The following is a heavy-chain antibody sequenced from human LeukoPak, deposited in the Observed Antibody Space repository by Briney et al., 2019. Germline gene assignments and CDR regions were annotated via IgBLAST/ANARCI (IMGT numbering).Heavy chain of an antibody. J-gene: IGHJ6*02. CDR1: GFTFDDYA. Sequence: GGSLRLSCAASGFTFDDYAMHWVRQAPGKGLEWVSGISWKSGSIGYADSVKGRFTISRDNAKNSLYLQMNSLRAEDTALYHCAKERSSGWYGTLMRYYGMDVWGHGTTVTVSS. CDR3: AKERSSGWYGTLMRYYGMDV. V-gene: IGHV3-9*01. CDR2: ISWKSGSI. D-gene: IGHD6-19*01.